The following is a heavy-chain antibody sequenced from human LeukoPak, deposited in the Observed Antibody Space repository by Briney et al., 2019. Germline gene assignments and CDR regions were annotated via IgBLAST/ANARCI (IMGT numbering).Heavy chain of an antibody. CDR3: ARDRGRFGIAEQ. CDR2: ISSSSSYI. CDR1: GFTFSSYS. V-gene: IGHV3-21*01. Sequence: PGGSLRLSCAASGFTFSSYSMNWVRQAPGKGLEWVSSISSSSSYIYYADSVKGRFTISRDNAKNSLYLQMNSLRAEDTAVYYCARDRGRFGIAEQWGQGTMVTVSS. J-gene: IGHJ3*01. D-gene: IGHD6-13*01.